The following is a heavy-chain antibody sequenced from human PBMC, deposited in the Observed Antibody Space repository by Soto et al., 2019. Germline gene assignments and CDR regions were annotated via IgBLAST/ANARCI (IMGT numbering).Heavy chain of an antibody. V-gene: IGHV1-69*12. CDR3: ARAAGDYVRPFYFDY. D-gene: IGHD4-17*01. CDR1: GGTFSSYA. CDR2: IIPIFGTA. J-gene: IGHJ4*02. Sequence: QVQLVQSGAEVKKPGSSVKVSCKASGGTFSSYAISWVRQAPGQGLEWMGGIIPIFGTANYAQKFQGRVTITAVESTGRAYREVSSLSSEDTAVYYCARAAGDYVRPFYFDYWGQGALVTVSS.